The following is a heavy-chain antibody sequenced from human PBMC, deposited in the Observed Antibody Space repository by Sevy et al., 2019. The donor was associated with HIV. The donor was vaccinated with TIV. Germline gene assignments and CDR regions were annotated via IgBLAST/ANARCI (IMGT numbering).Heavy chain of an antibody. D-gene: IGHD1-26*01. V-gene: IGHV1-24*01. CDR2: FDPEDGET. CDR3: ATAGRAVGYYYYMDV. J-gene: IGHJ6*03. Sequence: ASVKVSCKVSGYTLTELSMHWVRQAPGKGLEWMGGFDPEDGETIYAQKSQGRVTMTEDTSTDTAYMELSSLRSEDTAVYYCATAGRAVGYYYYMDVWGKGTTVTVSS. CDR1: GYTLTELS.